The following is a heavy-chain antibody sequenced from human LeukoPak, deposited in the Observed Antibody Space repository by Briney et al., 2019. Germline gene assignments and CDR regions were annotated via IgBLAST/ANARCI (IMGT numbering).Heavy chain of an antibody. CDR3: ARALSSGKYQLPLFDY. J-gene: IGHJ4*02. V-gene: IGHV1-69*01. D-gene: IGHD2-2*01. Sequence: SVKVSCKASGGTFSSYAISWGRQAPGQGVEWMGGIIPIFGTANYAQKFQGRVTITADESTSTAYMELSSLRSEDTAVYYCARALSSGKYQLPLFDYWGQGTLVTVSS. CDR1: GGTFSSYA. CDR2: IIPIFGTA.